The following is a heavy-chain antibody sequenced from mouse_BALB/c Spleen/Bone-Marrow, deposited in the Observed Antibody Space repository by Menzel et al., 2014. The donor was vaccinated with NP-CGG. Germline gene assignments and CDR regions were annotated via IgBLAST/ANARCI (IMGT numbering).Heavy chain of an antibody. CDR2: ITNGGNYT. V-gene: IGHV5-9-2*01. J-gene: IGHJ2*01. D-gene: IGHD2-2*01. CDR1: GFSFNSYG. CDR3: VRNYYGYDSYFDY. Sequence: EVQRVESGGGLVKPGGSLKLSCTASGFSFNSYGMSWVRQTPEKRLEWVATITNGGNYTYYPDSVKGRFTISRDNVKNNLYLQMRSLRSEDTALYYCVRNYYGYDSYFDYWGQGTTLTVSS.